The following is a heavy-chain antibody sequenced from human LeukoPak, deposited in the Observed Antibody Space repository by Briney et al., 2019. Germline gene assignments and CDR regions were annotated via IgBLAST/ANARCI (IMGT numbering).Heavy chain of an antibody. CDR1: GGSISSGDYY. V-gene: IGHV4-30-4*01. J-gene: IGHJ5*02. Sequence: SQTLSLTCTVSGGSISSGDYYWSLIRPPPGKGLEWIAYMYYSGSTYYNPSLKSRVTMSADTSKNQLSLKLSSVTASDTAVYYCVRPYYYDSRIDPWGQGILVTVSS. D-gene: IGHD3-22*01. CDR2: MYYSGST. CDR3: VRPYYYDSRIDP.